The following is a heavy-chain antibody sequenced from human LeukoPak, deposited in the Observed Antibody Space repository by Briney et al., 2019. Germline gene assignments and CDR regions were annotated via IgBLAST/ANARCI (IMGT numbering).Heavy chain of an antibody. CDR2: IIPIFSTA. V-gene: IGHV1-69*01. Sequence: GSSVKVSCKASGGTFGSYAISWVRQAPGQGLEWMGGIIPIFSTANYAQKFQGRVTITADESTSPVYMELSSLRSEDTAVYYCATSPYCDFWSGHNGAFDIWGQGTMVIVSS. CDR3: ATSPYCDFWSGHNGAFDI. D-gene: IGHD3-3*01. CDR1: GGTFGSYA. J-gene: IGHJ3*02.